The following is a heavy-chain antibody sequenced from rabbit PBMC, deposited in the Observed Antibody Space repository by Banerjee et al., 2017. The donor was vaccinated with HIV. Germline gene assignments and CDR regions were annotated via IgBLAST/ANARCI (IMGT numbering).Heavy chain of an antibody. V-gene: IGHV1S45*01. CDR1: GIDFSSYYY. Sequence: QEQLEESGGGLVKPGGTLTLTCKASGIDFSSYYYMCWVRQAPGKGLELIACIYTSSGITYYASWARGRFTISKTLSTTVTLQMTSLTAADTATYFCARDDAGVVGYDWDLWGQGTLVTVS. J-gene: IGHJ6*01. CDR2: IYTSSGIT. CDR3: ARDDAGVVGYDWDL. D-gene: IGHD4-2*01.